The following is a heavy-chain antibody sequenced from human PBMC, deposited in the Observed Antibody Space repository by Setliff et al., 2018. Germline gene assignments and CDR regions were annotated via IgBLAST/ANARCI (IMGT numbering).Heavy chain of an antibody. CDR3: ARDSVTLGQLERRGGWHYYGMDV. Sequence: SVKVSCKASGGSFSTFAFSWVRQAPGEGLEWMGGITPIFETAHYAEKFQDRVTITADKSTSTVHTEVSSLTSEDTAVYFCARDSVTLGQLERRGGWHYYGMDVWGQGSRVTVSS. CDR2: ITPIFETA. J-gene: IGHJ6*02. D-gene: IGHD1-1*01. V-gene: IGHV1-69*06. CDR1: GGSFSTFA.